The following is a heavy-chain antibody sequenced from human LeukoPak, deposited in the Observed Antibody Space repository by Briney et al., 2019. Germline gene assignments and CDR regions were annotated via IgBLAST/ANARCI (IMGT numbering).Heavy chain of an antibody. CDR2: ISYDRSNK. D-gene: IGHD2-15*01. Sequence: GGSLRLSCEASGFTFRNYGMHWVRQAPGKGLQWVAVISYDRSNKYFADTVKGRFTISRDNSKSTLYLQMNSLRAEDTAVYYCARVLLPALYYYYYMDVWGKGTTVTVSS. CDR1: GFTFRNYG. V-gene: IGHV3-30*03. CDR3: ARVLLPALYYYYYMDV. J-gene: IGHJ6*03.